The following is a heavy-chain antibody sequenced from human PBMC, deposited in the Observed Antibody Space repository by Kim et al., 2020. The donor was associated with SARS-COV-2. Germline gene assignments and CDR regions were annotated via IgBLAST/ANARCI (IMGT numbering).Heavy chain of an antibody. V-gene: IGHV1-69*13. CDR1: GGTFSSYA. D-gene: IGHD3-22*01. CDR3: ARGGRVDDYYDSSGYYYAWDY. Sequence: SVKVSCKASGGTFSSYAISWVRQAPGHGLEWMGGIIPIFGTANYAQKFQGRVTITADESTSTAYMELSSLRSEDTAVYYCARGGRVDDYYDSSGYYYAWDYWGQGTLVTVSS. CDR2: IIPIFGTA. J-gene: IGHJ4*02.